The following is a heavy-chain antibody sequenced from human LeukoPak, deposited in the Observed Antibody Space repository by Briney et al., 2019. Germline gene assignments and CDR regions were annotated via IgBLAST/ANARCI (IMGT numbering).Heavy chain of an antibody. D-gene: IGHD3/OR15-3a*01. J-gene: IGHJ6*02. CDR1: GFTFSSYW. CDR2: MKQDGSEK. V-gene: IGHV3-7*03. CDR3: ARDRVWDFWTPLSDYAMDV. Sequence: PGGSLRLSCAASGFTFSSYWMSWVRQAPGKGLEWVANMKQDGSEKYYVDSVKGRFTISRDNAKNSLYLQMNSLRAEDTAVYFCARDRVWDFWTPLSDYAMDVWGQGTTVTVSS.